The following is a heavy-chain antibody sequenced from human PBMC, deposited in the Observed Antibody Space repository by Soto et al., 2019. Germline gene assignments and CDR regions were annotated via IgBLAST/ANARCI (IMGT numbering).Heavy chain of an antibody. CDR1: GYTFTSYY. Sequence: ASVKVSCKASGYTFTSYYMHWVRQAPGQGLEWMGIINPSGGSTSYAQKFQGRVTMTRDTSTSTVYMELSSLRSEDTAVYYCARASGGIVVVVAATDYYGMDVWGQGTTVTVSS. CDR3: ARASGGIVVVVAATDYYGMDV. J-gene: IGHJ6*02. CDR2: INPSGGST. V-gene: IGHV1-46*01. D-gene: IGHD2-15*01.